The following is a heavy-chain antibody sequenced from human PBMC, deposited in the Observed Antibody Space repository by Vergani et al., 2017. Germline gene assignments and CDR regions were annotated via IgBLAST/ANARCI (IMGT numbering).Heavy chain of an antibody. CDR3: AKHFRGWGIDY. CDR2: IQFDGSNQ. D-gene: IGHD3-16*01. CDR1: GFTLSNYD. J-gene: IGHJ4*02. Sequence: QVQLVESGGGVVQRGGSLRLSCATSGFTLSNYDMQWIRQGPGKGQEFVAFIQFDGSNQYYADSVKGRFTLFRDFSKNTLYLQMNSLRTDDTATYYCAKHFRGWGIDYWGQGTQVIVSS. V-gene: IGHV3-30*02.